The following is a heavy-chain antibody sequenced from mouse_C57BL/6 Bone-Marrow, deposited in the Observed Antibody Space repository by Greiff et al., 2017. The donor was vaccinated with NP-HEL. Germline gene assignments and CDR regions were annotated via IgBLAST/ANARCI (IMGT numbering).Heavy chain of an antibody. CDR3: TRDLDYYGSSFFAY. V-gene: IGHV5-9-1*02. CDR1: GFTFSSYA. D-gene: IGHD1-1*01. Sequence: EVKLLESGEGLVKPGGSLKLSCAASGFTFSSYAMSWVRQTPEKRLEWVAYISSGGDYIYYADTVKGRFTISRDNARNTLYLQMSSLKSEDTAMYYCTRDLDYYGSSFFAYWGQGTLVTVSA. J-gene: IGHJ3*01. CDR2: ISSGGDYI.